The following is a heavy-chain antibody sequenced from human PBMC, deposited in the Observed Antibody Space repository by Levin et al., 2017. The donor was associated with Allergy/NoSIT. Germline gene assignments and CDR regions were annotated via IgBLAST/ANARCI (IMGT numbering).Heavy chain of an antibody. J-gene: IGHJ3*02. V-gene: IGHV3-23*01. Sequence: GESLKISCAASGFTFSNSAMGWVRQVPGKGLDWVLSIRGGDGTTYYADSVRGRFTISRDNSKNTLSLQMSSLRAEDTAIYFCARALGSLDPFDIWGQGTMVTVSS. CDR1: GFTFSNSA. CDR3: ARALGSLDPFDI. CDR2: IRGGDGTT. D-gene: IGHD3-16*01.